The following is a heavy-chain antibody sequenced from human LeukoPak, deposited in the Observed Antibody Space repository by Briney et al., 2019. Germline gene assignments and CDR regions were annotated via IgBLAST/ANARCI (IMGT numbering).Heavy chain of an antibody. V-gene: IGHV4-61*01. CDR1: GAPVSSGSNY. CDR3: ARDPYYYGSGYGMDV. CDR2: IYKSGST. J-gene: IGHJ6*04. Sequence: SETLSLTCTVSGAPVSSGSNYWSWIRQPPGKGLEWNGYIYKSGSTNYNPSLKSRVTISVDTSKKQISLKLSSVTAADTAVYYCARDPYYYGSGYGMDVWGKGTTVTVSS. D-gene: IGHD3-10*01.